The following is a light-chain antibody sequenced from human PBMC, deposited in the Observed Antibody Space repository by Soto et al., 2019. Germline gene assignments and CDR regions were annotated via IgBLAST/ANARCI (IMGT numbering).Light chain of an antibody. Sequence: QSALTQPASVSGSPGQSITISCTGTSSDVGGYNYVSWYQQHPGKAPKLMIYDVSNRPSGVSNRFSGSKSGNTASLTISEXXAXDEADYYCSSYTSSSTLLVFGTGTKVXVL. CDR1: SSDVGGYNY. V-gene: IGLV2-14*01. CDR3: SSYTSSSTLLV. CDR2: DVS. J-gene: IGLJ1*01.